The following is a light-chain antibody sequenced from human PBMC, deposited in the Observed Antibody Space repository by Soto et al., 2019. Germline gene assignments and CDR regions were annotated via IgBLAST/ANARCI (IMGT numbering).Light chain of an antibody. J-gene: IGKJ1*01. CDR1: QSVNRY. CDR2: DAS. V-gene: IGKV3-11*01. CDR3: QQRDIWPWT. Sequence: EIVLTQSPATLSLSPGERATLSCWASQSVNRYLVWYQQKPGQAPRLLMYDASKRATGIPARFSGSGSGTDFTLTIGSLEPEDFAVYYCQQRDIWPWTFGQGTKVDIK.